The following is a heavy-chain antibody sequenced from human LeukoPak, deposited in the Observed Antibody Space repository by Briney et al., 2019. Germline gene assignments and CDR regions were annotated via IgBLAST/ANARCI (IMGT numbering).Heavy chain of an antibody. V-gene: IGHV3-23*01. CDR2: IIGSGSST. J-gene: IGHJ5*02. D-gene: IGHD3-22*01. CDR1: EFTFSSYG. Sequence: GGSLRLSCAASEFTFSSYGMSWVRQAPGKGLQWVSVIIGSGSSTYYADSVKGRFTISRDNARNTLYLQMNSLRAEDTAVYYCARWYYYETSGLYYGSFDNWGQGTLVTVSS. CDR3: ARWYYYETSGLYYGSFDN.